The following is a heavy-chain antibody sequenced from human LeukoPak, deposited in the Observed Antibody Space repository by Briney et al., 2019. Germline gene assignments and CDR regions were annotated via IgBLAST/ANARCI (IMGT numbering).Heavy chain of an antibody. J-gene: IGHJ5*02. CDR3: ARRPGNWAAAGPRSPNWFDP. CDR2: INHSGST. V-gene: IGHV4-34*01. CDR1: GGSFSGYY. Sequence: PSETLSLTCAVYGGSFSGYYWSWLRQPPGKGLEWIGEINHSGSTNYNPSLKSRVTISVDTSKNQFSLKLSSVTAADTAVYYCARRPGNWAAAGPRSPNWFDPWGQGTLVTVSS. D-gene: IGHD6-13*01.